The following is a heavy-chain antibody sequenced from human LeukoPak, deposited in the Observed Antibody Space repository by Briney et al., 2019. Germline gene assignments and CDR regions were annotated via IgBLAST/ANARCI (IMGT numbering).Heavy chain of an antibody. V-gene: IGHV3-64*01. CDR1: GFTFSSYS. D-gene: IGHD2-2*01. Sequence: GGSLRLSRAASGFTFSSYSMHWVRQAPGKGLEYVSAISSSGASTYYANSVKGRFTISRDNSKNTLYLQMGSLRAEDMAVYYCARTYCSSTSCLVDYWGQGTLVTVSS. J-gene: IGHJ4*02. CDR2: ISSSGAST. CDR3: ARTYCSSTSCLVDY.